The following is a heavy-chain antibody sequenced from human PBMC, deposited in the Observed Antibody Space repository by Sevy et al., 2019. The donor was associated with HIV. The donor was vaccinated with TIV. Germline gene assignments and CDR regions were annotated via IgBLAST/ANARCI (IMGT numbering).Heavy chain of an antibody. CDR1: GGTFSSYA. CDR3: ARDEGDSSGYYYHFDY. CDR2: IIPIFGTA. D-gene: IGHD3-22*01. Sequence: ASVKVSCKASGGTFSSYAISWVRQAPGQGLEWMGGIIPIFGTANYAQKFQGRVTITADESTSTAYMELSSLRSEDTAVYYGARDEGDSSGYYYHFDYWGQGTLVTVSS. V-gene: IGHV1-69*13. J-gene: IGHJ4*02.